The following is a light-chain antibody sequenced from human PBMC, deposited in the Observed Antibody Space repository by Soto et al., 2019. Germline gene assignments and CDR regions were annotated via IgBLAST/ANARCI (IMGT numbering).Light chain of an antibody. J-gene: IGKJ1*01. CDR3: QQYNNWPSWT. CDR2: GAS. Sequence: EIVMTQSPATLSVSPGERATHSCRASQSVSSNLAWYQQKPGQAPRLLIYGASTRATGIPARFSGSGSGTEFTLTISSLQSEDFAFYYCQQYNNWPSWTFGQGT. V-gene: IGKV3-15*01. CDR1: QSVSSN.